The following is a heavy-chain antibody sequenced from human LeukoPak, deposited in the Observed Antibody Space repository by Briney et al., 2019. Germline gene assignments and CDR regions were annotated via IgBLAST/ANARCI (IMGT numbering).Heavy chain of an antibody. J-gene: IGHJ4*02. CDR1: GFTFSSYA. Sequence: GGSLRLSCSASGFTFSSYAMHWVRQAPGKGLEYVSAISSNGGSTYYADSVKGRLTISRDNSKNTLYLQMSSLRAEDTAVYYCVKDRNIVVVVAATLLLDYWGQGTRVTVSS. CDR3: VKDRNIVVVVAATLLLDY. V-gene: IGHV3-64D*06. CDR2: ISSNGGST. D-gene: IGHD2-15*01.